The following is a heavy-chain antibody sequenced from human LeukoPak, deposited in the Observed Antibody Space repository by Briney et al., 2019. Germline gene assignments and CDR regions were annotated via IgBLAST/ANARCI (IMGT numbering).Heavy chain of an antibody. CDR3: ARTITIRGLIFDY. Sequence: SETLSLTCTVSGGSISSYYWSWIRQPPGKGLEWIGYIYYSGSTNYNPSLKSRVTISLDTSKNQFSLNLSSVTAADTAVYYCARTITIRGLIFDYWGQGTLVTVSS. J-gene: IGHJ4*02. D-gene: IGHD3-10*01. V-gene: IGHV4-59*01. CDR1: GGSISSYY. CDR2: IYYSGST.